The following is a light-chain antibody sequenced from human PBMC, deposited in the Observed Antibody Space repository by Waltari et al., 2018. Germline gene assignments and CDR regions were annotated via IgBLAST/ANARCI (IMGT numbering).Light chain of an antibody. J-gene: IGKJ1*01. CDR3: MQGTHWPRT. V-gene: IGKV2-30*02. CDR2: KVS. CDR1: QSLVHSDGNTY. Sequence: DVVMTQSPLSLPVTLGQPASISCRSSQSLVHSDGNTYLNWFQQRPGQSPRRLIYKVSNRDSGVPDRFSGSGSGTDFTLKISRVEAEDVAVYYCMQGTHWPRTFGQGTKVEIK.